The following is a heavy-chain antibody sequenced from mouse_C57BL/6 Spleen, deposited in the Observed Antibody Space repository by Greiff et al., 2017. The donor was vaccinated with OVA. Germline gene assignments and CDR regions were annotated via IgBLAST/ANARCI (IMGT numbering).Heavy chain of an antibody. CDR2: IDPSDSYT. V-gene: IGHV1-69*01. D-gene: IGHD2-1*01. CDR1: GYTFTSYW. Sequence: VQLQQPGAELVMPGASVKLSCKASGYTFTSYWMHWVKQRPGQGLEWIGEIDPSDSYTNYNQKFKGKSTLTVDKSSSTAYMQRSSLTSEDSAVYYCARRRVSGNYGFAYWGQGTLVTVSA. J-gene: IGHJ3*01. CDR3: ARRRVSGNYGFAY.